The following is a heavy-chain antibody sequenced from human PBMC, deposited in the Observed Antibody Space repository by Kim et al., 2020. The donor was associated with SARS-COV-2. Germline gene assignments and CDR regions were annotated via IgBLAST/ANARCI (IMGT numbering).Heavy chain of an antibody. Sequence: SETLSLTCTVSGSSISSGYYWGWIRQPPGKGLEWIGSIYHSGSTYYNPSLKSRVTISVDTSKNQFSLKLSSVTAADTAVYYCAIESRGYDFSPFDPWGQGTLVTVSS. CDR1: GSSISSGYY. D-gene: IGHD5-12*01. V-gene: IGHV4-38-2*02. J-gene: IGHJ5*02. CDR3: AIESRGYDFSPFDP. CDR2: IYHSGST.